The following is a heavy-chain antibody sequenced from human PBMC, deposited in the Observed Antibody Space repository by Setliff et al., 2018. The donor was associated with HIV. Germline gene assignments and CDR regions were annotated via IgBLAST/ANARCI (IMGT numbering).Heavy chain of an antibody. CDR1: GASISSYY. Sequence: SETLSLTCTVSGASISSYYWTWIRQPPGKGLEYIGYIYHFGNTNYNPSLKSRVTMSVDTSRNRVSLKLSSVTAADTAVYFCAREPPSSNPTLQYAFDLWGQGTMVTVSS. J-gene: IGHJ3*01. CDR3: AREPPSSNPTLQYAFDL. D-gene: IGHD4-4*01. V-gene: IGHV4-59*01. CDR2: IYHFGNT.